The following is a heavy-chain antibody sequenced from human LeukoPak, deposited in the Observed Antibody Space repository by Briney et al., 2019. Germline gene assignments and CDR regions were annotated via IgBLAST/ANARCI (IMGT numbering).Heavy chain of an antibody. CDR3: ARDRYYDSSGLIGY. CDR2: ISSSGSTI. CDR1: GFTFSDYY. J-gene: IGHJ4*02. D-gene: IGHD3-22*01. V-gene: IGHV3-11*01. Sequence: GGSLRLSCAASGFTFSDYYMSWIRQAPGKGLEWVSYISSSGSTIYYADSVKGRFTISRNNAKNSLYLQMNSLRAEDTAVYYCARDRYYDSSGLIGYWGQGTLVTVSS.